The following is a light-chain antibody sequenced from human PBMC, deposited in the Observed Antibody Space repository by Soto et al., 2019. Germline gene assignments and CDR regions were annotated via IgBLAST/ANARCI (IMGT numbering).Light chain of an antibody. V-gene: IGLV2-23*03. CDR1: SSDVGSYNF. Sequence: QSALTQPASVSGSPGQSITISCTGTSSDVGSYNFVSWYQQHSGKAPKLMIYEGSKRPSGVSNRFSGSKSGNTASLTISGLQAEDEADYYCCSYAGSSSFVIGTGTKLTVL. J-gene: IGLJ1*01. CDR3: CSYAGSSSFV. CDR2: EGS.